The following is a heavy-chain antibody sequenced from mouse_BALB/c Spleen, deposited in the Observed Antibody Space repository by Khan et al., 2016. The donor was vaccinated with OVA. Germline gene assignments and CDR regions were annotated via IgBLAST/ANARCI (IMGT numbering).Heavy chain of an antibody. CDR1: GYTFTNYW. Sequence: VELVESGAELAKPGASVKMSCKASGYTFTNYWMHWVKQRPGQGLEWIGYVNPSTGYTEYNQKFKDKATLTADKSSSTAYMQLSSLTSEDSAVYYCVNDGSSSAWFTYWGQGTLVTVSA. J-gene: IGHJ3*01. V-gene: IGHV1-7*01. D-gene: IGHD1-1*01. CDR3: VNDGSSSAWFTY. CDR2: VNPSTGYT.